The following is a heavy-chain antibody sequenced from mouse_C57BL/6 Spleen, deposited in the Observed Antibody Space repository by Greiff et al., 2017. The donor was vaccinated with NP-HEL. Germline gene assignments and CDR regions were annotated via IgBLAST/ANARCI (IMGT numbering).Heavy chain of an antibody. Sequence: EVKLQESGGDLVKPGGSLKLSCAASGFTFSSYGMSWVRQTPDKRLEWVATISSGGSYTYYPYSVKGRFTISRDNAKNTLYLQMSSLKSEDTAMYYCARHFITTVVALDWYFDVWGTGTTVTVSS. J-gene: IGHJ1*03. CDR2: ISSGGSYT. V-gene: IGHV5-6*01. CDR1: GFTFSSYG. CDR3: ARHFITTVVALDWYFDV. D-gene: IGHD1-1*01.